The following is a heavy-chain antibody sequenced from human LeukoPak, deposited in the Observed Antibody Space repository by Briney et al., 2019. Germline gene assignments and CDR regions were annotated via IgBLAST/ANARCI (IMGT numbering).Heavy chain of an antibody. CDR3: ARDTQQLVPYYFDY. V-gene: IGHV1-69*05. J-gene: IGHJ4*02. CDR1: GGTFSSYA. CDR2: IIPIFGTA. Sequence: ASVKVSCKASGGTFSSYAISWVRQAPGQGLEWMGGIIPIFGTANYAQKFQGRVTITTDESTSTAYMELSSLRSEDTAVYYCARDTQQLVPYYFDYWGQGTLVTVSS. D-gene: IGHD6-6*01.